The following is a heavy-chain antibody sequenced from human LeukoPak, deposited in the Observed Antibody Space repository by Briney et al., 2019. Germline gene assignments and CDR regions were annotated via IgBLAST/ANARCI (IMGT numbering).Heavy chain of an antibody. V-gene: IGHV3-64D*09. CDR3: VKPQPGGGFDY. D-gene: IGHD1-14*01. Sequence: GGSLRLSCSASGFTFSSCAMHWVRQAPGKGLEYVSAISSNGGSTYYADSVKGRFTISRDNSKNTLYLQMSSLRAEDTAVYYCVKPQPGGGFDYWGQGTLVTVSS. CDR2: ISSNGGST. J-gene: IGHJ4*02. CDR1: GFTFSSCA.